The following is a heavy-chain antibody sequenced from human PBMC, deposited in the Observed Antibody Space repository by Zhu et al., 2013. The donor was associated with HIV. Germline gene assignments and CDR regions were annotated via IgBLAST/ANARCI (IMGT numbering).Heavy chain of an antibody. CDR1: GFTFSSYA. D-gene: IGHD3-10*01. J-gene: IGHJ4*02. Sequence: VQLVESGGGVVQPGRSLRLSCAASGFTFSSYAMHWVRQAPGKGLEWVAVISYDGSNKYYADSVKGRFTISRDNSKNTLYLQMNSLRAEDTAVYYCASYPSGNFDYWGQGNPGHRLL. CDR3: ASYPSGNFDY. CDR2: ISYDGSNK. V-gene: IGHV3-30-3*01.